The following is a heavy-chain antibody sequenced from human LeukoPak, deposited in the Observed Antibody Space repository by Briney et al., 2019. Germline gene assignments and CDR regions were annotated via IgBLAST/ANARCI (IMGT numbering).Heavy chain of an antibody. CDR1: GYTFTSYY. V-gene: IGHV1-46*01. Sequence: GASVKVSCKASGYTFTSYYMHWVRQAPGQGLEWMGIINPSGGSTSYAQKFQGRVTMTRDTSTSTVYMELSSLRSEDTAVYYCARVMYLGPACYGSGSYRLGGPDYWGQGTLVTVSS. CDR2: INPSGGST. D-gene: IGHD3-10*01. CDR3: ARVMYLGPACYGSGSYRLGGPDY. J-gene: IGHJ4*02.